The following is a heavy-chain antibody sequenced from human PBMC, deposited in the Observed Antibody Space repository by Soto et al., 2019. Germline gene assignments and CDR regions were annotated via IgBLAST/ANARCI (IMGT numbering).Heavy chain of an antibody. V-gene: IGHV2-70*01. CDR3: ARTAAAFRYYYYYYGMDV. CDR1: GFSLSTSGMC. J-gene: IGHJ6*02. CDR2: IDWDDDK. D-gene: IGHD6-13*01. Sequence: ESGPTLVNPTQTLTLTCTFSGFSLSTSGMCVSWIRQPPGKALEWLALIDWDDDKYYSTSLKTRLTISKDTSKNQVVLTMTNMDPVDTATYYCARTAAAFRYYYYYYGMDVWGQGTTVTVSS.